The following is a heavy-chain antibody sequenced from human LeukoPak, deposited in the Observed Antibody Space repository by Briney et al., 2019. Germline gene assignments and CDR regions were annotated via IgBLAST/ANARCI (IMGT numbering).Heavy chain of an antibody. V-gene: IGHV3-23*01. CDR3: TILGATNAFDI. J-gene: IGHJ3*02. D-gene: IGHD1-26*01. CDR1: GSSFSIYG. CDR2: ISSTGGTT. Sequence: PGGSLRLSCAASGSSFSIYGMSWVRQAPGKGLEWVSSISSTGGTTYYADSVKGRFTISRDNSKNTLYLQMNSLRAEATAIYYCTILGATNAFDIWGQGTMVTVSS.